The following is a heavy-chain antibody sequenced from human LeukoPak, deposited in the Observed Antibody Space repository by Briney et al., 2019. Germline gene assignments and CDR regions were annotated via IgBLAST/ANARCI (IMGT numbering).Heavy chain of an antibody. Sequence: ASVKVSFKASGYTFSNYGITWVRQAPGQGREWMGWISGYNGNTNYAQKFQGRVTMTTETSTSTAYMELRSLRSDDTAVYYCARTCSGSSCYVIYWGQGTLLTVSS. D-gene: IGHD2-2*01. V-gene: IGHV1-18*01. CDR1: GYTFSNYG. J-gene: IGHJ4*02. CDR2: ISGYNGNT. CDR3: ARTCSGSSCYVIY.